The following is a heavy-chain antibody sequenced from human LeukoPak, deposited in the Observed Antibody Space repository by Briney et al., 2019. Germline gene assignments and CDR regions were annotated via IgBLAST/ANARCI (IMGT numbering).Heavy chain of an antibody. CDR3: TTELGLTMIRGVIVY. CDR1: GFTFTNAW. Sequence: GGSLRLSCAASGFTFTNAWMTWVRQAPGKGLEWVGRINSKGDGETTDYTAPVKGRFTMPRDDSKATLYLQMNSLAAEDTAVYYCTTELGLTMIRGVIVYWGQGALVTVSS. D-gene: IGHD3-10*01. J-gene: IGHJ4*02. CDR2: INSKGDGETT. V-gene: IGHV3-15*01.